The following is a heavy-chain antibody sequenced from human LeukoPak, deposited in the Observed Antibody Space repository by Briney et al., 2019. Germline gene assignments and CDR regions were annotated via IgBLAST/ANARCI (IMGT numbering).Heavy chain of an antibody. D-gene: IGHD2-21*01. Sequence: SQILSLTCAISADSVSSNSATWNWIRQSPSRGLEWLGRTYYRSKWRNDYAVSVKGRITVNPDTSKNQFSLHLNSVTPVDTALYYCARGDVCRIDSWGQGILVTVSS. CDR3: ARGDVCRIDS. J-gene: IGHJ4*02. CDR2: TYYRSKWRN. CDR1: ADSVSSNSAT. V-gene: IGHV6-1*01.